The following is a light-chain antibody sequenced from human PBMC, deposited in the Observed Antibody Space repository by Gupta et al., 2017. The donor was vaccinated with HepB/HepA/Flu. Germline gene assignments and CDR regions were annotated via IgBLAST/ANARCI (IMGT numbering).Light chain of an antibody. J-gene: IGLJ2*01. CDR1: KFGDKY. V-gene: IGLV3-1*01. Sequence: SYELTQPPSVSVSPGQTASITCSGDKFGDKYACWYQQTPGQSPVLVSYQDSKRPSGSPERFSGSDSGTTAHTNIGGTEAVDDDYYYCPEWDSSTLVFGGGTKMTVL. CDR2: QDS. CDR3: PEWDSSTLV.